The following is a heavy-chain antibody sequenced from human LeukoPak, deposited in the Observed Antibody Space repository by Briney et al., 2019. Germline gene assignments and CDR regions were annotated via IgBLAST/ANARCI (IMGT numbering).Heavy chain of an antibody. J-gene: IGHJ4*02. CDR3: AKDVGKWESLHFFDY. Sequence: PGGSLRLSCAASGFTFSNYAMSWVRRAPGKGLEWISGISGSGASTYYADSVKGRFTISRDDSRNTLYLQMNSLRGDDTAVYYCAKDVGKWESLHFFDYWGQGTLVTVSS. V-gene: IGHV3-23*01. D-gene: IGHD1-26*01. CDR2: ISGSGAST. CDR1: GFTFSNYA.